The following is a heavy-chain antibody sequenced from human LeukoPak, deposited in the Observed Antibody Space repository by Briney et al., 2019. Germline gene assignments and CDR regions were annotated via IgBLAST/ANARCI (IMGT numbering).Heavy chain of an antibody. CDR2: ITSGNNI. CDR3: ARERASSRFDP. J-gene: IGHJ5*02. Sequence: GGSLRLSCTASGFTFSSYTMNWVRQAPGKGLEWVSSITSGNNIYYADSVKGRFTISRDNAKNSLYLEMNSLRAEDTAVYYCARERASSRFDPWGQGTLVTVSS. D-gene: IGHD6-13*01. V-gene: IGHV3-21*01. CDR1: GFTFSSYT.